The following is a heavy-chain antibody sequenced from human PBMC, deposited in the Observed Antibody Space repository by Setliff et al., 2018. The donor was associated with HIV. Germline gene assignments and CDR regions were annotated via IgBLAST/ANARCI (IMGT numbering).Heavy chain of an antibody. J-gene: IGHJ3*02. D-gene: IGHD1-26*01. CDR2: IYYTGTT. CDR3: ARGQPQGGGTYWSAFDK. V-gene: IGHV4-59*02. Sequence: SETLSLTCTVSGGSVSSTYWSWIRQPPGKGLEWIGYIYYTGTTDYSPSFKSRVTISLDTSKTQFSLKLNSVTAADTAVYYCARGQPQGGGTYWSAFDKWGQGTMVTVSS. CDR1: GGSVSSTY.